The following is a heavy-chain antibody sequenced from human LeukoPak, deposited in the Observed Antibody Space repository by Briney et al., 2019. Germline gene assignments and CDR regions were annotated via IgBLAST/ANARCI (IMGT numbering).Heavy chain of an antibody. CDR3: PRVTRSGAYYFDY. CDR2: INHSVNT. D-gene: IGHD3-10*01. Sequence: SETLSLTCAVYGGSVSGYYWSWIRQPPRKVLEWIGEINHSVNTNYNPSLKTRFTISGDTCKNHFPLKLSSVTAAEEAVYSCPRVTRSGAYYFDYWGRGPLVPVFS. V-gene: IGHV4-34*01. J-gene: IGHJ4*02. CDR1: GGSVSGYY.